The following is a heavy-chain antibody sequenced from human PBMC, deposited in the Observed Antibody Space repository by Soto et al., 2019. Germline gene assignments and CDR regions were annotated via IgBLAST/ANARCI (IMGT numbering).Heavy chain of an antibody. D-gene: IGHD1-26*01. CDR2: IIPVLDLS. CDR3: AKKLGPSAFDL. V-gene: IGHV1-69*02. Sequence: QVQLVQSGAEVKKPGSSVKVSCNASGGTFTDYTITWVRQAPGEGLEWMGRIIPVLDLSNYAQKFQGRVTITADKSTTTSYMELSGLTSEDTAVYYCAKKLGPSAFDLWGRGTLVTVSS. J-gene: IGHJ2*01. CDR1: GGTFTDYT.